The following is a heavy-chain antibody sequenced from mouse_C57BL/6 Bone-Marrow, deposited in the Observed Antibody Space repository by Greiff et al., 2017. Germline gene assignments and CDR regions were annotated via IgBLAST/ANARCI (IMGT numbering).Heavy chain of an antibody. CDR3: ARQGIITTVVDFDY. CDR1: GFTFSSST. J-gene: IGHJ2*01. Sequence: DVKLQESGGGLVMPGGSLTLSCAASGFTFSSSTMSWVRQTPETRLEWVATISGGGGNTYYPDSVKGRFTISRDNAKNSLYLQMSSLRSEYTALYYGARQGIITTVVDFDYWGQGTTLTVAT. D-gene: IGHD1-1*01. CDR2: ISGGGGNT. V-gene: IGHV5-9*01.